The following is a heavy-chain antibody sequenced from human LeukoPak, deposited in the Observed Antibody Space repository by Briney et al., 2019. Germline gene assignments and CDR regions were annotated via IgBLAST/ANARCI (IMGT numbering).Heavy chain of an antibody. V-gene: IGHV1-46*01. D-gene: IGHD2-21*02. CDR3: AIGTLAYCGGDCQTHDAFDI. CDR2: INPSGGST. J-gene: IGHJ3*02. CDR1: GYTFTGYY. Sequence: ASVKVSCKASGYTFTGYYMHWVRQAPGQGLEWMGIINPSGGSTSYAQKFQGRVTMTRDTSTSTVYMELSSLRSEDTAVYYCAIGTLAYCGGDCQTHDAFDIWGQGTMVTVSS.